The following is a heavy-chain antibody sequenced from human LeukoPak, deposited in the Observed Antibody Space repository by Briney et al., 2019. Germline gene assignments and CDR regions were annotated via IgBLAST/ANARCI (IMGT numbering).Heavy chain of an antibody. V-gene: IGHV3-23*01. CDR3: AKDLDASHRGWYFDH. CDR1: GFTFSSYA. Sequence: PGGSLRLSCAASGFTFSSYAMSWVRQAPGKGLEWVSSITRRGSSTYYADSVKGRYIISRDDSKNTVYLQMNSLRAEDTAVYYCAKDLDASHRGWYFDHWGQGTLVTVSA. D-gene: IGHD6-19*01. CDR2: ITRRGSST. J-gene: IGHJ4*02.